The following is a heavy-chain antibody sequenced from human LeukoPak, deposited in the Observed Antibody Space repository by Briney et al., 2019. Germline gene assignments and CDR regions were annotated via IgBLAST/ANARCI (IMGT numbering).Heavy chain of an antibody. Sequence: SETLSLTCTVSGGSISSYYWSWIRQPPGKGLEWIRYIYYSGSTNYNPSLKSRVTISVDTSKNQFSLKLSSVTAADTAVYYCARGGSSHNWFDPWGQGTLVTVPS. CDR3: ARGGSSHNWFDP. CDR2: IYYSGST. V-gene: IGHV4-59*01. CDR1: GGSISSYY. J-gene: IGHJ5*02. D-gene: IGHD3-10*01.